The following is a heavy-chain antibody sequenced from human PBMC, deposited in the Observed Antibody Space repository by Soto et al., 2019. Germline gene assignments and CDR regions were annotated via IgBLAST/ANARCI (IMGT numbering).Heavy chain of an antibody. Sequence: QVQLVESGGGVVQPGRSLRLSCAASGFTFSSYGMHWVRQAPGKGLEWVAVISYDGSNKYYADSVKGRFTISRDNSKNTLYLQMNSLRAEDTAVYYCAKKPLWFGEFFDYWGQGTLVTVSS. V-gene: IGHV3-30*18. CDR1: GFTFSSYG. CDR2: ISYDGSNK. CDR3: AKKPLWFGEFFDY. J-gene: IGHJ4*02. D-gene: IGHD3-10*01.